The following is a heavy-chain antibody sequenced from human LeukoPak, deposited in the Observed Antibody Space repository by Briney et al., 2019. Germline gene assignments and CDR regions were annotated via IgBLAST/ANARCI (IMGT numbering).Heavy chain of an antibody. CDR1: GYSFTSYW. CDR3: ARRRANYGGEFDY. D-gene: IGHD2-21*01. V-gene: IGHV5-51*01. CDR2: IYPGDSDT. Sequence: GESLKISCKGSGYSFTSYWIAWVRKMPGKGLEWMGIIYPGDSDTRSSPSFQGQDTISHDKSTSTAYLRWCSLKPSHTALYYCARRRANYGGEFDYWGQGTLVTVSS. J-gene: IGHJ4*02.